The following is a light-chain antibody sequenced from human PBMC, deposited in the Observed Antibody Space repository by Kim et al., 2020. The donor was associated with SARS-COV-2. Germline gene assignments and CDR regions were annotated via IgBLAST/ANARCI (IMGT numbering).Light chain of an antibody. CDR2: DVS. V-gene: IGLV2-11*01. CDR1: SSDVGGYHY. Sequence: QSALTQPRSVSGSPGQSVTISCTGTSSDVGGYHYVSWYQQHPGKAPQLMIYDVSKRPSGVPDRFSGSKSGNTASLTISGLQAEDESDYYCCSYAGSYTLVFGGGTQLTVL. J-gene: IGLJ2*01. CDR3: CSYAGSYTLV.